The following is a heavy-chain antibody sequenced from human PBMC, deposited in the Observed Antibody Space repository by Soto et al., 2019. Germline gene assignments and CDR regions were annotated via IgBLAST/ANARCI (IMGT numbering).Heavy chain of an antibody. CDR1: GFTFSSYA. V-gene: IGHV3-23*01. CDR2: ISGSGGST. Sequence: GSLRLSCAASGFTFSSYAMSWVRQAPGKGLEWVSAISGSGGSTYYADSVKGRFTISRDNSKNTLYLQMNSLRAEDTAVYYCAKVRPPTERPLHSSGWYLHYWGQGTLVTVSS. CDR3: AKVRPPTERPLHSSGWYLHY. D-gene: IGHD6-19*01. J-gene: IGHJ4*02.